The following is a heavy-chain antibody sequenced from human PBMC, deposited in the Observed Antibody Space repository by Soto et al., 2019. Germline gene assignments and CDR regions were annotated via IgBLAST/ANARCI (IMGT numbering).Heavy chain of an antibody. J-gene: IGHJ4*02. CDR2: ISSNGGST. CDR1: GFTFSSYA. Sequence: GGSLRLSCSASGFTFSSYAMHWVRQAPGKGLEYVSAISSNGGSTYYADSVKGRFTISRDNSKNTLYLQMSSLRAEDTAVYYCVKDQTVSSAYYDILTGPLYFDYWGQGTLGTVSS. CDR3: VKDQTVSSAYYDILTGPLYFDY. D-gene: IGHD3-9*01. V-gene: IGHV3-64D*06.